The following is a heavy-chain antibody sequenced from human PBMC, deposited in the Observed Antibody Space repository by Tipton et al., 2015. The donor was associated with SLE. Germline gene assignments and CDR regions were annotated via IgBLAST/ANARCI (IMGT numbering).Heavy chain of an antibody. CDR1: GNSISSYY. J-gene: IGHJ3*02. V-gene: IGHV4-4*07. Sequence: TLSLTCTVSGNSISSYYWSWFRQPAGKGLEWIGRIYTSGSINYHPSLQSRLTMSVDTSTNQFSLKLSSVTAADTAVYYCARVASSGWRGSFAIWGPGTMATVSS. CDR3: ARVASSGWRGSFAI. CDR2: IYTSGSI. D-gene: IGHD6-19*01.